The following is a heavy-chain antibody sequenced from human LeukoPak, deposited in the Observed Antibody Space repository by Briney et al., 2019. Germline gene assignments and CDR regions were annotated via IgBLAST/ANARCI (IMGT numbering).Heavy chain of an antibody. D-gene: IGHD3-9*01. V-gene: IGHV1-18*04. CDR1: GYTFTSYG. CDR2: ISAYNGNT. CDR3: ASDYDILTGNPNFDY. Sequence: ASVKVSCKASGYTFTSYGISWVRQAPGQGLEWMGGISAYNGNTNYAQKLQGRVTMTTDTSTSTAYMELRSLRSDDTAVYYCASDYDILTGNPNFDYWGQGTLVTVSS. J-gene: IGHJ4*02.